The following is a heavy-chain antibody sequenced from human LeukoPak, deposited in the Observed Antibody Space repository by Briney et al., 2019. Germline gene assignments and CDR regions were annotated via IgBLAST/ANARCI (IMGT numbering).Heavy chain of an antibody. D-gene: IGHD6-13*01. J-gene: IGHJ5*02. CDR2: IIPILGIA. CDR3: ARIAAAEDP. V-gene: IGHV1-69*04. CDR1: GGTFSSYA. Sequence: ASVKVSCKASGGTFSSYAISWVRQAPGQGLEWMGRIIPILGIANYAQKFQGRVTITADKSTSTAYMELSNLRSEDTAVHYCARIAAAEDPWGQGTLVTVSS.